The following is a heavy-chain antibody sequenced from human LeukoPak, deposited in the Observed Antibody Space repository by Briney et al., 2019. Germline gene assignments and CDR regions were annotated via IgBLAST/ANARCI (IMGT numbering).Heavy chain of an antibody. D-gene: IGHD3-22*01. Sequence: GGSLRLSCAASGFTFSSYGMHWGRQAPGKGLEWVAFIRYDGSNKYYADSVKGRFTISRDNSKNTLYLQMNSLRAEDTAVYYCAKDMGYYYYDSSGYYPNAFDIWGQGTMVTVSS. CDR3: AKDMGYYYYDSSGYYPNAFDI. CDR1: GFTFSSYG. CDR2: IRYDGSNK. J-gene: IGHJ3*02. V-gene: IGHV3-30*02.